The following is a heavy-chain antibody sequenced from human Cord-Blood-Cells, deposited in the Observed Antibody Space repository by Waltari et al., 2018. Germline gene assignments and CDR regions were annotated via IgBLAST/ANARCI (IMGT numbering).Heavy chain of an antibody. CDR3: AREVGATGAFDI. J-gene: IGHJ3*02. D-gene: IGHD1-26*01. CDR2: TRNKANSYTT. CDR1: GFTFRSHY. V-gene: IGHV3-72*01. Sequence: EVQLVESGGGLVQPGGSLRLSCEASGFTFRSHYMDWVRQAPGKGLEWVGRTRNKANSYTTEYAASVKGRFTISRDDSKNSLYLQMNSLKTEDTAVYYCAREVGATGAFDIWGQGTMVTVSS.